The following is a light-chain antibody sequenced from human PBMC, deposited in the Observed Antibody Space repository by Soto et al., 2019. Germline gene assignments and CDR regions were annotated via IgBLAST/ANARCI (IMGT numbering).Light chain of an antibody. CDR1: QSISNH. CDR3: QQAYSVPWT. V-gene: IGKV1-39*01. CDR2: GAV. J-gene: IGKJ1*01. Sequence: DFQMTQFPSSLSASVGDLITITCRSRQSISNHVNWYQQRPGKAPKVLMYGAVSLQSGVPSRFSGHGSGTDFTLTITGLQPEDFAIYWCQQAYSVPWTFGQGTKVEAK.